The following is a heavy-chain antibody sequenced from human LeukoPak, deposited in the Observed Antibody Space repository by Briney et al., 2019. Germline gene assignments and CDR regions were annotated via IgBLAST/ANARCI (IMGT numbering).Heavy chain of an antibody. CDR1: GYTFTSYD. CDR2: MNPNSGNT. Sequence: GASVKVSCKASGYTFTSYDINWVRQATGQGLEWMGWMNPNSGNTGYAQKFQGRVTITADESTSTAYMELSSLRSEDTAVYYCARVEAGGSYDFDYWGQGTLVTVSS. D-gene: IGHD1-26*01. CDR3: ARVEAGGSYDFDY. V-gene: IGHV1-8*01. J-gene: IGHJ4*02.